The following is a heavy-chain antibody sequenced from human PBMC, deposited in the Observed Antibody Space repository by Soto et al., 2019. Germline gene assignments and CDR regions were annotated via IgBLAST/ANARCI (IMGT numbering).Heavy chain of an antibody. V-gene: IGHV3-33*01. Sequence: GGSLRLSCAASGFTFSSYGMHWVRQAPGKGLEWVAVIWYDGSNKYYADSVKGRFTISRDNSKNTLYLQMNSLRAEDTAVYYCARSGSHKYYYYGMDVWGQGTTVTVSS. CDR3: ARSGSHKYYYYGMDV. J-gene: IGHJ6*02. CDR1: GFTFSSYG. CDR2: IWYDGSNK. D-gene: IGHD3-10*01.